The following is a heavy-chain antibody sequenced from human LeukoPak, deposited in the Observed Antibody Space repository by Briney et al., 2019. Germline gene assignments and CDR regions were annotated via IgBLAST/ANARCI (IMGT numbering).Heavy chain of an antibody. CDR3: ARAYCSGGSCYSPPDS. CDR2: ITPSSGGT. D-gene: IGHD2-15*01. J-gene: IGHJ4*02. V-gene: IGHV1-2*02. CDR1: GYTLTDYY. Sequence: ASVKVSCKASGYTLTDYYIHWVRQAPGQGLEWMGWITPSSGGTIYAQKFQGRVTMTRDTSISTAYMELTRLRSDDTAIYYCARAYCSGGSCYSPPDSWGQGSLVTVSS.